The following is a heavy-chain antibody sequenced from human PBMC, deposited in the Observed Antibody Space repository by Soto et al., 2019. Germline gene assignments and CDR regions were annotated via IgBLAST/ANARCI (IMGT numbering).Heavy chain of an antibody. CDR2: MNPNSGNT. CDR3: ARSFGVVTSYYYYYGMDV. D-gene: IGHD3-3*01. Sequence: ASVKVSCKASGYTFTSYDINWLRQATGQGLEWMGWMNPNSGNTGYAQKFQGRVTMTRNTSISTAYMELSSLRSEDTAVYYCARSFGVVTSYYYYYGMDVWGQGTTVTVSS. CDR1: GYTFTSYD. V-gene: IGHV1-8*01. J-gene: IGHJ6*02.